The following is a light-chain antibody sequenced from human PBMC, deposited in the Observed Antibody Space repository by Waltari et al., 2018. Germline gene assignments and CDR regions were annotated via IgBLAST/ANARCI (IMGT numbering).Light chain of an antibody. CDR3: QNHERLPAT. Sequence: VLTQSPGTLSLSPGETAILSCRASQSISKYLVWYQQRPGHAPRLLIYAASTRATGVPDRFSGSRYGTDFTLTISRLEPEDFAVYYCQNHERLPATFGQGTKVEIK. CDR2: AAS. V-gene: IGKV3-20*01. CDR1: QSISKY. J-gene: IGKJ1*01.